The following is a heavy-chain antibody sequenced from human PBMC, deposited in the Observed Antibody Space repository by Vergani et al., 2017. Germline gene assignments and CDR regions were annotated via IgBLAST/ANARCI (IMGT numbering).Heavy chain of an antibody. CDR1: GDSISRSHYY. CDR3: AVSVGPSVMAYGYHV. J-gene: IGHJ3*01. CDR2: ISSSGSP. V-gene: IGHV4-39*02. Sequence: QLQLQESGPGLVKPSETLSLSCRVSGDSISRSHYYWGFIRQPPGKGLEWIGAISSSGSPYYNPTLKSRLAFSVYPSQNLLSLRRKSETATDTGMCYCAVSVGPSVMAYGYHVWGQGTMGTVS. D-gene: IGHD5-18*01.